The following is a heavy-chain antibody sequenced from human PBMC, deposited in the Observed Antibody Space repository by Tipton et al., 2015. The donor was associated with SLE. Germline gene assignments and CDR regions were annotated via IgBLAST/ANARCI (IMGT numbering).Heavy chain of an antibody. D-gene: IGHD4-17*01. V-gene: IGHV3-30*04. CDR3: AATVTTIFDAFDI. Sequence: SLRLSCAASGFTFSSYAMHWVRQAPGKGLEWVAVISYDGSNKYYADSVKGRFTISRDNSKNTLYLQMNSLRAEDTAVYYCAATVTTIFDAFDIWGQGTMVTVSS. CDR2: ISYDGSNK. J-gene: IGHJ3*02. CDR1: GFTFSSYA.